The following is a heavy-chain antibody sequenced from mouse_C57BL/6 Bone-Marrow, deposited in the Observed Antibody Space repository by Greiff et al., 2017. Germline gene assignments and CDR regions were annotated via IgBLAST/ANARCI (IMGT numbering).Heavy chain of an antibody. V-gene: IGHV14-2*01. D-gene: IGHD1-1*01. CDR3: TRSLIYYGTNY. J-gene: IGHJ2*01. CDR1: GFNIKDYY. CDR2: IEPEDGET. Sequence: VQLQQSGAELVKPGASVKLSCTASGFNIKDYYIHWVKQRTEQGLEWIGRIEPEDGETTYAPKFQDKATITADTSSNTAYLQLSSLTSEDTAVYYCTRSLIYYGTNYWGQGTTLTVSS.